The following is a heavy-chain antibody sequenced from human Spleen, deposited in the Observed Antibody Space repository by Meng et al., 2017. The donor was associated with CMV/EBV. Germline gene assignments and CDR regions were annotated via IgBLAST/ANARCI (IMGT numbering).Heavy chain of an antibody. CDR2: ISYDGSNK. D-gene: IGHD3-9*01. CDR3: AKGVDWSMTYYFDY. CDR1: GFTFSSYA. J-gene: IGHJ4*02. V-gene: IGHV3-30-3*01. Sequence: GGSLRLSCAASGFTFSSYAMHWVRQAPGKGLEWVAVISYDGSNKYYADSVKGRFTISRDNSKNTLYLQMNSLRAEDTAVFYCAKGVDWSMTYYFDYWGQGTLVTVSS.